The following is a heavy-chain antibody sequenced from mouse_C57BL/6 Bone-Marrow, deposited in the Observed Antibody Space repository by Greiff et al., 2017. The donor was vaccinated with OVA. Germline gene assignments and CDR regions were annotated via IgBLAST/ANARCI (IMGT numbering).Heavy chain of an antibody. V-gene: IGHV1-54*01. CDR1: GYAFTNYL. CDR2: INPGRGGT. J-gene: IGHJ3*01. CDR3: ARSYYYGNRFAY. D-gene: IGHD1-1*01. Sequence: VQLQQSGAELVRPGTSVKVSCKASGYAFTNYLIEWVKQRPGQGLEWIGVINPGRGGTNYNEKFQGKATLTADKSSRTAYMQLSSLTSEDSAVYFCARSYYYGNRFAYWGQGTLVTVSA.